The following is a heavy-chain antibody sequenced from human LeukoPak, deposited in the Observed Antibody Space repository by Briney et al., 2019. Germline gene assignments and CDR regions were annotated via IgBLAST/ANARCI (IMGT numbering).Heavy chain of an antibody. J-gene: IGHJ4*02. D-gene: IGHD3-3*01. CDR2: IYYSGST. Sequence: PSETLSPTCTVSGGSISSSSYYWGWIRQPPGKGLEWIGSIYYSGSTYYNPSLKSRVTISVDTSKNQFSLKLSSVTAADTAVYYCARRPTVFGVVINDYFDYWGQGTLVTVS. CDR1: GGSISSSSYY. V-gene: IGHV4-39*01. CDR3: ARRPTVFGVVINDYFDY.